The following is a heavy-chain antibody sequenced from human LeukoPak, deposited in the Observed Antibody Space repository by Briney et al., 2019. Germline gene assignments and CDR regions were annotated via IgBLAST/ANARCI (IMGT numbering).Heavy chain of an antibody. CDR1: GGSFSGYY. V-gene: IGHV4-34*01. Sequence: SETLSLTCAVYGGSFSGYYWSWIRQPPGKGLEWIGEINHSGSTHYNPSLKSRVTISVDTSKNQFSLKLSSVTAADTAVYYCARVVVGARGYYFDYWGQGTLVTVSS. J-gene: IGHJ4*02. CDR2: INHSGST. CDR3: ARVVVGARGYYFDY. D-gene: IGHD1-26*01.